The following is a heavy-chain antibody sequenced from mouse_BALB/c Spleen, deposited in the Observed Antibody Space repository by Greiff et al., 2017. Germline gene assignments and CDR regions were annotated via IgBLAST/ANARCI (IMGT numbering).Heavy chain of an antibody. J-gene: IGHJ3*01. CDR1: GYTFTSYY. V-gene: IGHV1S81*02. CDR3: TRSGMITTETWFAY. CDR2: INPSNGGT. D-gene: IGHD2-4*01. Sequence: VKVVESGAELVKPGASVKLSCKASGYTFTSYYMYWVKQRPGQGLEWIGEINPSNGGTNFNEKFKSKATLTVDKSSSTAYMQLSSLTSEDSAVYYCTRSGMITTETWFAYWGQGTLVTVSA.